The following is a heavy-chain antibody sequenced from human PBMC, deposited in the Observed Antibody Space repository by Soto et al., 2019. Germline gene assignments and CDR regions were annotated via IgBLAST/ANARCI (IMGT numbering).Heavy chain of an antibody. CDR3: ARGVTPVDY. V-gene: IGHV1-18*01. Sequence: QVQLVQSGAEVKKPGASVKVSCKTSGYTFTNFGISWVRQAPGQGLEWMGWISTYNGNTNYAHKFQGSVTMTTDTSTSTADMGLRRLRSYDTVVYYCARGVTPVDYWGQGTLVTVSS. CDR2: ISTYNGNT. CDR1: GYTFTNFG. J-gene: IGHJ4*02. D-gene: IGHD2-21*02.